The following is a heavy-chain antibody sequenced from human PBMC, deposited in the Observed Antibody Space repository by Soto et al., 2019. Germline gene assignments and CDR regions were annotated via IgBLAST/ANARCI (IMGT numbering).Heavy chain of an antibody. J-gene: IGHJ4*02. Sequence: QVQLVESGGGVVQPGRSVRLSCAASGFTFSSYGMHWVRQAPGKGLEWVAVISYDGSNKYYADSVKGRFTISRDNSKNTLYLQMNSLRAEDTAVYYCAKDGLLLWFGHGYFDYWGQGTLVTVSS. V-gene: IGHV3-30*18. CDR2: ISYDGSNK. CDR3: AKDGLLLWFGHGYFDY. D-gene: IGHD3-10*01. CDR1: GFTFSSYG.